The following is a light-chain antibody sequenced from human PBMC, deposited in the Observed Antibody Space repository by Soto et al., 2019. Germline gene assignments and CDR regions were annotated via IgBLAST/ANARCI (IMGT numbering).Light chain of an antibody. CDR3: SSYTSSSTRVV. J-gene: IGLJ2*01. Sequence: QSALTQPASVSGSPGQSITISCTGTSSDVGGYNYVSWYQQHPGKAPKLMIYDGSNRPSWVSNRFSGSKSGNTASLNISGLQADDEADYYCSSYTSSSTRVVFGGGTKLTVL. CDR1: SSDVGGYNY. V-gene: IGLV2-14*01. CDR2: DGS.